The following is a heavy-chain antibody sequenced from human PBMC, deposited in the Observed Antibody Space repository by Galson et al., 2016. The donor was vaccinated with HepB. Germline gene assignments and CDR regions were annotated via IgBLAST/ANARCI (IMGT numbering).Heavy chain of an antibody. D-gene: IGHD6-19*01. CDR1: GLTFEDLS. CDR2: ISGSGDST. J-gene: IGHJ1*01. CDR3: AKGVALWYSSGWGERYFQH. V-gene: IGHV3-43*01. Sequence: SLRLSCAASGLTFEDLSMNWVRQVPGKGLEWVSCISGSGDSTYYADSVKGRFTISRDNKKNSLYLQMNSLRTEDTALYYCAKGVALWYSSGWGERYFQHWGQGTLVTVSS.